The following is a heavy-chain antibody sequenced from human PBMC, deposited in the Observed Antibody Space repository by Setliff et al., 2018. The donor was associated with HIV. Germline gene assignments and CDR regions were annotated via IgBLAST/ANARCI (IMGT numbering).Heavy chain of an antibody. J-gene: IGHJ5*02. CDR1: GDSISTDY. V-gene: IGHV4-59*12. CDR3: ARGNVYGGLERYNWFDP. D-gene: IGHD2-15*01. Sequence: SETLSLTCTVSGDSISTDYWTWIRQPPGKGLEWIGEINHSGSTSYNPSLKSQVAISVDTSKNQFSLRLLSVTAADTAVYYCARGNVYGGLERYNWFDPWGRGTLVTVSS. CDR2: INHSGST.